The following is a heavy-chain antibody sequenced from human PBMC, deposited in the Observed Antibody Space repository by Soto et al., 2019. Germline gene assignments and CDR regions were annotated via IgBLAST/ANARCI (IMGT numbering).Heavy chain of an antibody. CDR1: GFTFTDYA. CDR3: ARGSSGYISSWFYFDY. D-gene: IGHD6-13*01. J-gene: IGHJ4*02. V-gene: IGHV3-23*01. Sequence: LRLSCAASGFTFTDYALSWVRQAPGKGLEWVATISGIGGSTYLADSVKGRLSISRDNSKNTVSLLMNSLRAEDTAVYFCARGSSGYISSWFYFDYWGRGTLVTVSS. CDR2: ISGIGGST.